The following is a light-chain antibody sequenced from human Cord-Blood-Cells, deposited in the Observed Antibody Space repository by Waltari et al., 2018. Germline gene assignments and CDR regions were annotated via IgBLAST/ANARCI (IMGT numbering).Light chain of an antibody. CDR2: AAA. V-gene: IGKV1-39*01. J-gene: IGKJ2*01. CDR3: QQTYSTPYT. Sequence: DVQMTQSPSSLPASVGGTVAITRRPSQSISSYFNWYQQKPGKAPKLLIDAAASLQSGVPSRFSGSGSGTDFTLTISSLQPEDFATYYWQQTYSTPYTFGQGTKLEIK. CDR1: QSISSY.